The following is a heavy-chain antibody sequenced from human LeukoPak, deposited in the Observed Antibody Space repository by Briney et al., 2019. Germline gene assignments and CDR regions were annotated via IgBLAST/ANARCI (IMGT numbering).Heavy chain of an antibody. Sequence: GGSLRLSCAASGFTFSSYSMNWVRQAPGKGLEWVSYISSSSSTIYYADSVKGRFTISRDNAKNSLYLQMNSLRAEDTAVYYCARGRGSSTTDYYYMDVWGKGTTVTVSS. J-gene: IGHJ6*03. V-gene: IGHV3-48*04. CDR1: GFTFSSYS. CDR2: ISSSSSTI. D-gene: IGHD2-2*01. CDR3: ARGRGSSTTDYYYMDV.